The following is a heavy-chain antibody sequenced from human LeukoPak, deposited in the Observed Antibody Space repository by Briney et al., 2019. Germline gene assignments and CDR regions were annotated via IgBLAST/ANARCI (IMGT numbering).Heavy chain of an antibody. CDR3: AKVLRYFDWLSVSLDY. D-gene: IGHD3-9*01. Sequence: GGSERLSCAASGFTFSSYGMHWVRQAPGKGLEWVAVISYDGSNKYYADSVKGRFTISRDNSKNTLYLQMNSLRAEDTAVYYCAKVLRYFDWLSVSLDYWGQGTLVTVSS. V-gene: IGHV3-30*18. CDR1: GFTFSSYG. CDR2: ISYDGSNK. J-gene: IGHJ4*02.